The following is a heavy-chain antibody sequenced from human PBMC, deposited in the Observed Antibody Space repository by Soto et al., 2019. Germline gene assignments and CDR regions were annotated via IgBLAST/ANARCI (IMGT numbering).Heavy chain of an antibody. CDR3: ARGLEWSDYYYDGMDV. Sequence: QVQLVQSGAEVKKPGASVKVSCKASGYTFTSYAMHWVRQAPGQRLEWMGWINAGNGNTKYSQKSQGRVTITRDTSASTAYMELSSLRSEDTAVYYCARGLEWSDYYYDGMDVWGQGTTVTVSS. V-gene: IGHV1-3*01. CDR2: INAGNGNT. CDR1: GYTFTSYA. D-gene: IGHD3-3*01. J-gene: IGHJ6*02.